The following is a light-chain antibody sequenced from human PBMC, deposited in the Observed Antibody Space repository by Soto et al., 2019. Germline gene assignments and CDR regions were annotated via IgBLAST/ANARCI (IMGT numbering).Light chain of an antibody. J-gene: IGKJ2*01. CDR3: QQSYSTPYT. V-gene: IGKV1-39*01. CDR2: AAS. CDR1: QDISSY. Sequence: IQVTQSPSSLSASVGDRVTITCRASQDISSYLAWYQQKPGKAPTLLIYAASSLESGVPSRFSGSGSGTDFTLTISSLQPEDFATYYCQQSYSTPYTFGQGTKVDIK.